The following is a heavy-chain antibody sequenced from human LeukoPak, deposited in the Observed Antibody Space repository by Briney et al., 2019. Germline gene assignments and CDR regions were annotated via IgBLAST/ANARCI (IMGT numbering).Heavy chain of an antibody. CDR3: ARRRGITIFGVVIIGRNWFDP. D-gene: IGHD3-3*01. CDR2: INHSGST. CDR1: GGSFIGYY. V-gene: IGHV4-34*01. J-gene: IGHJ5*02. Sequence: SEPLSLTCAVYGGSFIGYYWSWIRQPPGKGLEWIGEINHSGSTNYNPSLKSRVTISVDTSKNQFSLKLSSVTAADTAVYYCARRRGITIFGVVIIGRNWFDPWGQGTLVTVSS.